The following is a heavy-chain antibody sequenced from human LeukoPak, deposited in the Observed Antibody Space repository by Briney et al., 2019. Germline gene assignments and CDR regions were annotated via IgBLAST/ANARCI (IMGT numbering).Heavy chain of an antibody. J-gene: IGHJ4*02. Sequence: ASVKVSCKASGYAFSSYGIGWVRQAPGQGLEWMGWVGPYNRKTNYSQKFQGRVTMTTDTSTNTAYLELRTLRSDDKAVYYCARGAPRGVWNFYFDYWGQGTLVTVSS. V-gene: IGHV1-18*01. CDR3: ARGAPRGVWNFYFDY. CDR1: GYAFSSYG. CDR2: VGPYNRKT. D-gene: IGHD1-7*01.